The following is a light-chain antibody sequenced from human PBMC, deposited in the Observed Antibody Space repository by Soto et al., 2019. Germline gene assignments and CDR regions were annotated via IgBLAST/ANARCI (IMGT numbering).Light chain of an antibody. V-gene: IGLV2-14*01. CDR1: SSGVGDNNY. CDR3: SSYTSSSTLYV. Sequence: ALTQPASVSGSPGQSITISCTGTSSGVGDNNYVSWYQQHPGKAPKLMIYDVTHRPSGISNRFSGSKSGNTASLTISGLQAEDEADYYCSSYTSSSTLYVFGTGTKVTVL. CDR2: DVT. J-gene: IGLJ1*01.